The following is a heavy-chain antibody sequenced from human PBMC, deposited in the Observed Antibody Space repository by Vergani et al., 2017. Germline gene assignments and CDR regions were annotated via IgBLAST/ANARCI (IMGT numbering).Heavy chain of an antibody. J-gene: IGHJ6*02. CDR2: IWYDGSNK. CDR3: ARDRGSPITIFGVVPVTMGGMDV. D-gene: IGHD3-3*01. CDR1: GFTFSSYG. V-gene: IGHV3-33*01. Sequence: QVQPVESGGGVVQPGRSLRLSCAASGFTFSSYGMHWVRQAPGKGLEWVAVIWYDGSNKYYADSVKGRFTISRDNSKNTLYLQMNSLRAEDTAVYYGARDRGSPITIFGVVPVTMGGMDVWGQGTTVTVSS.